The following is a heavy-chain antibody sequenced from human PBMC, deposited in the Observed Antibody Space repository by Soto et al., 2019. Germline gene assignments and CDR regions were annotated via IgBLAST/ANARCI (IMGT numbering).Heavy chain of an antibody. CDR2: IYDSGST. V-gene: IGHV4-59*01. J-gene: IGHJ6*03. CDR3: ARALRSSWYYYYYMDV. Sequence: SETLSLTCTVSGGSISSYYWSWIRQPPGKGLEWIGYIYDSGSTNYNPSLKSRVTISVDTSKNQFSLKLSSVTAADTAVYYCARALRSSWYYYYYMDVWGKGTTVTVSS. CDR1: GGSISSYY. D-gene: IGHD6-13*01.